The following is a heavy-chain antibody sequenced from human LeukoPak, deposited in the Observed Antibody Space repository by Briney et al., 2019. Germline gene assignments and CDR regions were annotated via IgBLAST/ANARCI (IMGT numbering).Heavy chain of an antibody. CDR3: ARDVAAAQNDAFDI. D-gene: IGHD6-13*01. Sequence: GASVKVSCKASGYTFTSYGISWVRQAPGQGLEWMGWISAYNGNTNYAQKLQGRVTMTTDTSTSTAYMELRSLRSDDTAVYYCARDVAAAQNDAFDIWGQGTKVTVSS. J-gene: IGHJ3*02. CDR2: ISAYNGNT. CDR1: GYTFTSYG. V-gene: IGHV1-18*01.